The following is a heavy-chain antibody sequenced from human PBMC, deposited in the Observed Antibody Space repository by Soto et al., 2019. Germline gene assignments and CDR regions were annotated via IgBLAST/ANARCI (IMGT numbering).Heavy chain of an antibody. CDR1: GFTFRSYA. D-gene: IGHD2-15*01. J-gene: IGHJ6*02. V-gene: IGHV3-30-3*01. Sequence: QVQLVESGGGVVQPGRSLRLSCAASGFTFRSYAMHWVRQAPGKGLECVAVIAYDGSNKFYRDYVRGRFTISRDNSENTLYLQINRLRYEDTAVYYCARGDGEDIAVVIGGRPGEDGVDVWGQGTTVIVSS. CDR3: ARGDGEDIAVVIGGRPGEDGVDV. CDR2: IAYDGSNK.